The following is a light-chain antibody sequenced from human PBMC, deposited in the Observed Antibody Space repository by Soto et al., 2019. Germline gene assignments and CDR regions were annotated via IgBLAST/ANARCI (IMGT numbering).Light chain of an antibody. J-gene: IGLJ3*02. V-gene: IGLV1-40*01. CDR3: QSYASSLSGWV. CDR2: GNN. CDR1: SSNIGAGYD. Sequence: QSVLTQPPSVSGAPGQKVTISCTGSSSNIGAGYDVHWYQQLPGTAPKLLIYGNNNRPSGVPDRFSGSKSGTSASLAITGLQAEDEADYYCQSYASSLSGWVFGGGTKVTVL.